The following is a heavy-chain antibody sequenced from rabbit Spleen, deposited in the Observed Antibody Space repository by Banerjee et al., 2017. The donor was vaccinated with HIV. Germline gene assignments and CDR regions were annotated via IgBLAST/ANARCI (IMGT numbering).Heavy chain of an antibody. CDR3: ARDNDRRAYDFDL. Sequence: QEQLVESGGGLVKPGASLTLTCTASGIDLSNSYYMCWVRQAPGKGLEWIGCINTGSSGSTYYASWMNGRSTISKTSSTTVTLQMTSLTAADTASYFCARDNDRRAYDFDLWGPGTLVTVS. J-gene: IGHJ4*01. CDR2: INTGSSGST. CDR1: GIDLSNSYY. D-gene: IGHD6-1*01. V-gene: IGHV1S45*01.